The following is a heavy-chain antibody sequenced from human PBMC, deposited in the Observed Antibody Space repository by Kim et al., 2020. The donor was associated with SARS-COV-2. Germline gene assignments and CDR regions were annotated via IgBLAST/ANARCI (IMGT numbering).Heavy chain of an antibody. CDR3: ARVLVDYGDYSYNWFHP. CDR2: INQDGSDA. V-gene: IGHV3-7*01. D-gene: IGHD4-17*01. Sequence: GGSLRLSCASSGFIFRGFWMSWVRQAPGRGLEWVANINQDGSDAFYVDSVKGRFTISRDNTKKSLYLQMSSLRVADTAVYYCARVLVDYGDYSYNWFHPWGQGTLVTVSS. CDR1: GFIFRGFW. J-gene: IGHJ5*02.